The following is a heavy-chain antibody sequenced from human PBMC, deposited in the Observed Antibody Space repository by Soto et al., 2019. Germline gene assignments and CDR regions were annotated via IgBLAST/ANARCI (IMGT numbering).Heavy chain of an antibody. D-gene: IGHD3-22*01. CDR3: ARDSRLRITMIVVAPPFDAFDI. CDR2: INPSGGST. J-gene: IGHJ3*02. V-gene: IGHV1-46*01. CDR1: GYTFTSYY. Sequence: ASVKVSCKASGYTFTSYYMHWVRQAPGQGLEWMGIINPSGGSTSYAQKFQGRVTMTRDTSTSTVYMELSSLRSEDTAVYYRARDSRLRITMIVVAPPFDAFDIWGQGTMVTVSS.